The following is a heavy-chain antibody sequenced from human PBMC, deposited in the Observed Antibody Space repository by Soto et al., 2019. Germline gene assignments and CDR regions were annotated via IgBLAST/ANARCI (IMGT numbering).Heavy chain of an antibody. Sequence: TSETLSLTCAVHGGSVSNYYWSWIRQPPGQGLEWIGEIHPSGTKNYNPSLDSRVAMSLETSNNQFSLMLSFVTAADTAVYYCARGQDSAKIGYWGQGTLVTVSS. CDR1: GGSVSNYY. D-gene: IGHD5-18*01. CDR2: IHPSGTK. J-gene: IGHJ4*02. V-gene: IGHV4-34*01. CDR3: ARGQDSAKIGY.